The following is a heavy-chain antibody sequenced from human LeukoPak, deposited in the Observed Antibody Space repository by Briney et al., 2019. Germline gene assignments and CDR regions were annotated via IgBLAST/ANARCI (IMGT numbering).Heavy chain of an antibody. CDR1: GFTVSSTY. CDR2: MYSDGNT. D-gene: IGHD3-10*01. Sequence: GGSLRLSCVASGFTVSSTYMSWVRQAPGKGLEWVSVMYSDGNTYDADSVKDRFTFSRDNAKNTLYLQMNSLRPEDTAVYYCVLLSLTPGWGQGTLVTVSS. CDR3: VLLSLTPG. V-gene: IGHV3-53*01. J-gene: IGHJ4*02.